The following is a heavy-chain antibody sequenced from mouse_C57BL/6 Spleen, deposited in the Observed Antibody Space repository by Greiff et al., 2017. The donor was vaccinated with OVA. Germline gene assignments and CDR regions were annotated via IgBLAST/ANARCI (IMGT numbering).Heavy chain of an antibody. D-gene: IGHD2-4*01. CDR2: ISYDGSN. J-gene: IGHJ1*03. V-gene: IGHV3-6*01. CDR3: ARGEYDEYDVGWYFDV. CDR1: GYSITSGYY. Sequence: VQLQQSGPGLVKPSQSLSLTCSVTGYSITSGYYWNWIRQFPGKQLEWMGYISYDGSNHYNPSLKNRISITLDTSKNQFVLKLNSVTTEDTATYYCARGEYDEYDVGWYFDVWGTGTTVTVSS.